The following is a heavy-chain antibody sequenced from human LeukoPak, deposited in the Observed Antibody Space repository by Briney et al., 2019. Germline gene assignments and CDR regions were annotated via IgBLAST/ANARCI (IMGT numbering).Heavy chain of an antibody. CDR2: ISSSSSTV. CDR1: GFTFSSYS. D-gene: IGHD1-26*01. CDR3: AKDGRPSLDAFDI. J-gene: IGHJ3*02. Sequence: GGSLRLSCAASGFTFSSYSMNWVRQAPGKGLEWVSYISSSSSTVYYADSVKGRFTISRDNAKNSLYLQMNSLRAEDTAVYYCAKDGRPSLDAFDIWGQGTMVTVSS. V-gene: IGHV3-48*01.